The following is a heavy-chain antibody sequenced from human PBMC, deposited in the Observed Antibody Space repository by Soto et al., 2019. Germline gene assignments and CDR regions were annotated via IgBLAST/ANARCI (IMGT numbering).Heavy chain of an antibody. CDR3: VRATLSWGHYYFRGLDV. J-gene: IGHJ6*02. CDR1: GFTFSSYA. D-gene: IGHD3-22*01. CDR2: IKHDGNEK. Sequence: PGGSLRLSCAASGFTFSSYAMHWVRQAPGKGLEWVADIKHDGNEKYYADSVKGRFTVSRDNVKNFLHLQMSSLRGDDTGVYFCVRATLSWGHYYFRGLDVWGQGTTVTVSS. V-gene: IGHV3-7*01.